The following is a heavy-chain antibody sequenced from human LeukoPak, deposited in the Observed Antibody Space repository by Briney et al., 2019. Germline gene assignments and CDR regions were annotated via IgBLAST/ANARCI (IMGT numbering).Heavy chain of an antibody. Sequence: ASVKVSCKASGYTFTSYAISWVRQAPGQGLEWMGWISADNGNTDYAQRFQGRVTMTTDTSTSTAYMELRSLRSDDTAVYYCARDETYYYDSSGYNSFDYWGQGTLVTVSS. CDR1: GYTFTSYA. D-gene: IGHD3-22*01. CDR3: ARDETYYYDSSGYNSFDY. J-gene: IGHJ4*02. CDR2: ISADNGNT. V-gene: IGHV1-18*01.